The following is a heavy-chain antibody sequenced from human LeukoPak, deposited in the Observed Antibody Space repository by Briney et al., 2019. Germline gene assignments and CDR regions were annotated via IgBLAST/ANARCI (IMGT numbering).Heavy chain of an antibody. D-gene: IGHD2-15*01. Sequence: SQTLSLTCAISVDSVSSNTAAWSWVRQSASRGLELLGRTYYRSKWYSDYAVSVSSRITINPDTSKNLFSLQLNSVTPEDTAVYYCARDPGYYYAMDVWGQGTTVTVSS. J-gene: IGHJ6*02. CDR1: VDSVSSNTAA. CDR2: TYYRSKWYS. V-gene: IGHV6-1*01. CDR3: ARDPGYYYAMDV.